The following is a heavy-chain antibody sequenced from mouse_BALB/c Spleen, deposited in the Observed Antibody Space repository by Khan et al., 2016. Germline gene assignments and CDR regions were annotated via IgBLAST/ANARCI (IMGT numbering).Heavy chain of an antibody. CDR3: ARTSDCPYYAMDY. D-gene: IGHD2-13*01. J-gene: IGHJ4*01. V-gene: IGHV9-3*02. CDR2: INTNTGEP. CDR1: EYTFTNYG. Sequence: QIQLVQSGPELKKPGETVKISCKASEYTFTNYGMNWVKQAPGKGLKWMGWINTNTGEPTYAEEFKGRFAFSLEASASTAYLQIDNLKNEDSDTYSSARTSDCPYYAMDYWGQGTSVTFSS.